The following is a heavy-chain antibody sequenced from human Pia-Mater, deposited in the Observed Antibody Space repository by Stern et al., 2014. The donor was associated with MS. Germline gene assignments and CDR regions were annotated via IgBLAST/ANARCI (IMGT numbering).Heavy chain of an antibody. Sequence: EVQLVESGGGLVQPGGSLRVSCAASGFTFSDYWMHWVREVPGKGLVWVSRLNSVGSNTNYAEYVKGRFTISRDNAKNTLWLQMNSLRAEDTAVYYCARDHSTGWYFFDFWGQGTRVTVSS. J-gene: IGHJ4*02. V-gene: IGHV3-74*01. D-gene: IGHD6-19*01. CDR3: ARDHSTGWYFFDF. CDR1: GFTFSDYW. CDR2: LNSVGSNT.